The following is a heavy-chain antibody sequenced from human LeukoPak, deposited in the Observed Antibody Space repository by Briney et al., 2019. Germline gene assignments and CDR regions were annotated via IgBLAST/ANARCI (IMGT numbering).Heavy chain of an antibody. CDR2: IRSKANSYAT. J-gene: IGHJ4*02. D-gene: IGHD2-21*01. Sequence: GGSLRLSCAASGFTFSDSGMHWVRQASGKGLEWVGRIRSKANSYATAYAGSVKGRFTISRDDSKNTAYLQMNSLKTEDTAVYYCTRYGDYPFDYWGQGTLVTVPS. V-gene: IGHV3-73*01. CDR3: TRYGDYPFDY. CDR1: GFTFSDSG.